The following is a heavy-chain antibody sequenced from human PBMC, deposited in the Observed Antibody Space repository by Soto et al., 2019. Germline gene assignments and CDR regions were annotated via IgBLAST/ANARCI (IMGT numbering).Heavy chain of an antibody. V-gene: IGHV3-73*01. J-gene: IGHJ3*02. Sequence: GGSLRLSCAASGFTFSGSAMHWVRQASGKGLEWVGRIRSKANSYATAYAASEKGRFTISRDDSKNTAYLQMNSLKTEDTAVYYCTKALLISPNAFDIWGQGTMVTVSS. CDR1: GFTFSGSA. CDR3: TKALLISPNAFDI. CDR2: IRSKANSYAT. D-gene: IGHD3-10*01.